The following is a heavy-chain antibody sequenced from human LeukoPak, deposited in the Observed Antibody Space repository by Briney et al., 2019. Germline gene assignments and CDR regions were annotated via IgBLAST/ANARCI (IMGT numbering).Heavy chain of an antibody. J-gene: IGHJ4*02. CDR2: ISSSGNTV. CDR3: ASSVSYGFDY. CDR1: GFTFSSYE. V-gene: IGHV3-48*03. Sequence: PGGSLRLSCAASGFTFSSYEMNWVRQAPGQGLEWVSYISSSGNTVYYADSVKGRLTISRDNAKRSLYLQMNTLRAEDTAVYYCASSVSYGFDYWGQGTLVTVSS. D-gene: IGHD3-16*01.